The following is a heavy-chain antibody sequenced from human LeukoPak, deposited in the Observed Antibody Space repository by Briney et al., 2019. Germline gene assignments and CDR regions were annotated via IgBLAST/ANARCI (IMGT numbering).Heavy chain of an antibody. J-gene: IGHJ3*02. CDR1: GFTVSSNY. D-gene: IGHD1-26*01. CDR2: NYSGGST. CDR3: AKRPGRYFALDT. V-gene: IGHV3-66*01. Sequence: GGSLRLSCAASGFTVSSNYMSWVPQAPGRGLEWVSVNYSGGSTYYAASVKGRFTISRDNSKNTLYLQMNSLRAEDTAVYYCAKRPGRYFALDTWGQGTMVTVSS.